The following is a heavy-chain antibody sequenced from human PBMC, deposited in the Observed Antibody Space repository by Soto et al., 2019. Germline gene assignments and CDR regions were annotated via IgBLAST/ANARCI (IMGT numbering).Heavy chain of an antibody. D-gene: IGHD6-19*01. Sequence: SETLSLTCSLSGGSLSGSYWSWIRQSPGKGLEWLGYVYYTGSTNYSPSLRSRVSISVDTSKNEFSLRLSSVTAADTAVYFCARSVAVPGAHIDYWGQGTQVTVSS. J-gene: IGHJ4*02. CDR1: GGSLSGSY. CDR3: ARSVAVPGAHIDY. V-gene: IGHV4-59*01. CDR2: VYYTGST.